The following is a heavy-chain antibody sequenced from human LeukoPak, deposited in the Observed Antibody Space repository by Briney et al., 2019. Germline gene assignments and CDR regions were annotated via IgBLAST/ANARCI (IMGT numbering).Heavy chain of an antibody. J-gene: IGHJ2*01. Sequence: GGSLRLSCAASGFTFSGYWMHWVRQPPGKGLVWVSRITGDGSSTTYADSVKGRVTISRDNAKNTLYLQMISLRAEDTAVYYCARDTGWYCDLWGRGTLVTVSS. V-gene: IGHV3-74*01. D-gene: IGHD4-17*01. CDR3: ARDTGWYCDL. CDR1: GFTFSGYW. CDR2: ITGDGSST.